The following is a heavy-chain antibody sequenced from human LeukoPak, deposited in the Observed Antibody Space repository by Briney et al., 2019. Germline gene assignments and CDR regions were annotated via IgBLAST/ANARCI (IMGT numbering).Heavy chain of an antibody. CDR3: ANVGGLWFGVNRFMDV. CDR2: ISGSGGST. J-gene: IGHJ6*03. CDR1: GFTFSSYS. D-gene: IGHD3-10*01. Sequence: GGSLRLSCAASGFTFSSYSMNWVRQAPGKGLEWVSGISGSGGSTYYTDSVKGRFTISRDNSKNTVYLQMNSLRAEDTALYYCANVGGLWFGVNRFMDVWGKGTKVTVS. V-gene: IGHV3-23*01.